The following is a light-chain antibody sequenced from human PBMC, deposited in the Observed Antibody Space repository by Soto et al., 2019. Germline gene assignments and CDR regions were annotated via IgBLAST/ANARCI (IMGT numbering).Light chain of an antibody. CDR2: SNN. Sequence: QSVLTQPPSASGTPGQRVTISCSGSSSNIGSNTVNWYQQLPGTAPKLLIYSNNQRPSGVPGRFSGSKSGTSASLAISGLQSEYEADYYCAAWDDSLNGVVFGGGTKLTVL. J-gene: IGLJ2*01. V-gene: IGLV1-44*01. CDR1: SSNIGSNT. CDR3: AAWDDSLNGVV.